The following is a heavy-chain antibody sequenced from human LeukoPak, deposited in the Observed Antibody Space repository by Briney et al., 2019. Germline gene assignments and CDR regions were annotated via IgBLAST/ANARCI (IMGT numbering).Heavy chain of an antibody. D-gene: IGHD3-10*01. CDR2: IYYSGST. Sequence: SETLSLTCTVSGGSISSGGYYWSWIRQHPGKGLEWLGYIYYSGSTYYNPSLKSRVTISVDTSKNQFSLKLSSVTAADTAVYYCARVRVTMVRGAVGYFDDWGQGTLVTVSS. V-gene: IGHV4-31*03. CDR1: GGSISSGGYY. CDR3: ARVRVTMVRGAVGYFDD. J-gene: IGHJ4*02.